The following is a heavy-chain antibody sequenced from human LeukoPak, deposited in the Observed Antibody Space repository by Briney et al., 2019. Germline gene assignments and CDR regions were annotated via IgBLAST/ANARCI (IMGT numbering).Heavy chain of an antibody. J-gene: IGHJ4*02. CDR3: ARRAGAYPHPYDY. Sequence: PGGSLRLSCAASGFTVSSNYMSWVRQAPGKGLEWVSVIYSGGSTYYADSVKGRFTISRDNSKNTLYLQMNSLRAEDTAVYYCARRAGAYPHPYDYWGQGTLVTVSS. CDR2: IYSGGST. D-gene: IGHD3-16*01. CDR1: GFTVSSNY. V-gene: IGHV3-66*04.